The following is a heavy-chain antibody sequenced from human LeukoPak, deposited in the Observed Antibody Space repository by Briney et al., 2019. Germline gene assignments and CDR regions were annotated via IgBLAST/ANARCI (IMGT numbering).Heavy chain of an antibody. J-gene: IGHJ4*02. V-gene: IGHV4-59*08. CDR3: ARAVSGRFDY. D-gene: IGHD6-19*01. Sequence: SETLSLTCTVSGGSIGSYYWSWIRQPPGKGLEWIGYIYYSGSTNYNPSLNSRVTISVDTSKNQFSLRLSSVTAADTAIYYCARAVSGRFDYWGQGTLVTVSS. CDR1: GGSIGSYY. CDR2: IYYSGST.